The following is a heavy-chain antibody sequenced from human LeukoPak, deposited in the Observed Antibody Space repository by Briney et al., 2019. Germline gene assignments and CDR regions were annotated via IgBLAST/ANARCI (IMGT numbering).Heavy chain of an antibody. CDR3: ATPAVEMATISFFDY. CDR2: ISYDGSNK. CDR1: GFTFSSYA. J-gene: IGHJ4*02. V-gene: IGHV3-30*04. Sequence: GRSLRLSCAASGFTFSSYAMHWVRQAPGKGLEWVAVISYDGSNKYYADSVKGRFTISRDNSKNTLYLQMSSLRAEDTAVYFCATPAVEMATISFFDYWGQGTLVTVSS. D-gene: IGHD5-24*01.